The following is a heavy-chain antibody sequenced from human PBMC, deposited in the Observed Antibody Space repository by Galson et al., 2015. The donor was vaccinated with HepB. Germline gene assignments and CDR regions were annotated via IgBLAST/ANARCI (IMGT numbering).Heavy chain of an antibody. D-gene: IGHD3-9*01. Sequence: QSGAEVKKPGESLKISCKGSGYSFTSYWIGWVRQMPGKGLEWMGIIYPGDSDTRYSPSFQGQVTISADKSISTAYLQWSSLKASGTAMYYCARTDWLSNYYYYMDVWGKGTTVTVSS. CDR2: IYPGDSDT. CDR3: ARTDWLSNYYYYMDV. J-gene: IGHJ6*03. CDR1: GYSFTSYW. V-gene: IGHV5-51*01.